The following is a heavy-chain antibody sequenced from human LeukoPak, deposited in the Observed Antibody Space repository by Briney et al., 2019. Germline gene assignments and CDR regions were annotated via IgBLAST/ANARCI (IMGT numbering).Heavy chain of an antibody. CDR2: ISTSSSTI. CDR1: GFTFSIYR. CDR3: AKKLSTAVAGYNWIDP. D-gene: IGHD6-13*01. Sequence: GGSLRLSCAASGFTFSIYRMNWVRQAPGKGLEWVSYISTSSSTIYYADSVKGRFTISRDNAKNSLYLQMESLRAEDTAVYYCAKKLSTAVAGYNWIDPWGQGTLVTVSS. J-gene: IGHJ5*02. V-gene: IGHV3-48*04.